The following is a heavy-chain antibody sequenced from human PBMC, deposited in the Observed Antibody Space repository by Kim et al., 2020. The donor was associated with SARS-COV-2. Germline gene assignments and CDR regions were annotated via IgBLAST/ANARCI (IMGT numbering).Heavy chain of an antibody. J-gene: IGHJ6*02. CDR3: ARDAIKAHGGGSYFYGLDV. CDR2: ISYSGST. V-gene: IGHV4-59*01. CDR1: GGSISSFY. Sequence: SETLSLTCSVSGGSISSFYWSWIRQSPGKGLEWIGKISYSGSTDYNPSLKNRVTISLDTSKNQISLEVGSVSAADTAVYHCARDAIKAHGGGSYFYGLDVWGQGTTVTVSS. D-gene: IGHD2-21*01.